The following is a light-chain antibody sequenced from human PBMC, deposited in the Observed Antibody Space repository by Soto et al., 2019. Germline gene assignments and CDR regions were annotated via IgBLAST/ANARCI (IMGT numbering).Light chain of an antibody. V-gene: IGKV1-9*01. Sequence: IQLTQSPSSLSASVGDRVTITCRASQGISNNLAWNQQKPGTVPKLLIYGGSSLHSGVPSRFSGSGSGTYFTLSISRLQPVDFATCYCQQLNTYPLTFGGGIKVEFK. CDR3: QQLNTYPLT. CDR1: QGISNN. CDR2: GGS. J-gene: IGKJ4*01.